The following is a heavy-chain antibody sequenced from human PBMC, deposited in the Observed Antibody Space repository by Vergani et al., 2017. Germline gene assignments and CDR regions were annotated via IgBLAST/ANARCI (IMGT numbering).Heavy chain of an antibody. D-gene: IGHD2-2*01. CDR3: ARDAPLDCSSTSCFPLDC. CDR1: GFTFSSYG. V-gene: IGHV3-33*01. Sequence: QVQLVESGGGVVQPGRSLRLSCAASGFTFSSYGMHWVRQAPGKGLEWVAVIWYDGSNKYYADSVKGRFTISRDNSKNTLYLQMNSLRAEDTAVYYCARDAPLDCSSTSCFPLDCWGQGTLVTVSS. J-gene: IGHJ4*02. CDR2: IWYDGSNK.